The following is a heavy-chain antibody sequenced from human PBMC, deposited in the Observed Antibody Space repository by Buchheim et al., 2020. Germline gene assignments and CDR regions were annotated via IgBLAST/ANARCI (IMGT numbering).Heavy chain of an antibody. CDR3: ARDPGTLRLPYWYFDL. Sequence: QVQLVESGGGVVQPGRSLRLSCAASGFTFSSYAMHWVRQAPGKGLEWVAVISYDGSNKYYADSVKGRFTISREHSQNTLYLQMNSLRAEDTAVYYCARDPGTLRLPYWYFDLWGRGTL. V-gene: IGHV3-30-3*01. J-gene: IGHJ2*01. CDR2: ISYDGSNK. CDR1: GFTFSSYA.